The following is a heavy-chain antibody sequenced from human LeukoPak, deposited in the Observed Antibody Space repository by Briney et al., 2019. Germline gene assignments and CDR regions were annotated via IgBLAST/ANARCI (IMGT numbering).Heavy chain of an antibody. CDR1: GFTFSDYY. Sequence: GGSLRLSCAASGFTFSDYYMSWIRQAPGKGLEWVSSISSSSSYIYYADSVKGRFTISRDNAKNSLYLQMNSLRAEDTAVYYCARDPDYDILTGYSEVEDYWGQGTLVTVSS. V-gene: IGHV3-11*06. CDR2: ISSSSSYI. D-gene: IGHD3-9*01. CDR3: ARDPDYDILTGYSEVEDY. J-gene: IGHJ4*02.